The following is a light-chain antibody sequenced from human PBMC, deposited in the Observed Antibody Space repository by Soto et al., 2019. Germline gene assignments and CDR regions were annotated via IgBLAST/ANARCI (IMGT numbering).Light chain of an antibody. CDR3: QQYYSAPYT. Sequence: DIVMTQSPDSLAVSLGVRATINCKSSQSVLSSSNNMNYLTWFQQMPGQPPRLLIYWASTRESGVPDRFSGSGSGTDFTLTISSLQAEDVAVYYCQQYYSAPYTFGQGTKLEIK. CDR2: WAS. J-gene: IGKJ2*01. CDR1: QSVLSSSNNMNY. V-gene: IGKV4-1*01.